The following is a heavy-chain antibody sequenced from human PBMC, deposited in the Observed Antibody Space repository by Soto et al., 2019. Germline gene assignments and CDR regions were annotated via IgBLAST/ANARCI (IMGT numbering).Heavy chain of an antibody. CDR1: GFTFSSYG. CDR2: ISYDGSNK. J-gene: IGHJ5*02. Sequence: QVQLVESGGGVVQPGRSLRLSCAASGFTFSSYGMHWVRQAPGKGLEWVAVISYDGSNKYYADSVKGRFTISRDNSKNTLYLQMNSLRAEDTAVYYCAKAPFWSGYYLHWFDPWGQGTLVTVSS. CDR3: AKAPFWSGYYLHWFDP. V-gene: IGHV3-30*18. D-gene: IGHD3-3*01.